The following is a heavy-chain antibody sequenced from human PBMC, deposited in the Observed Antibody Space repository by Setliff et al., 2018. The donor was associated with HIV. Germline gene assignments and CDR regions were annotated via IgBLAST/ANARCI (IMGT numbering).Heavy chain of an antibody. J-gene: IGHJ5*02. Sequence: SETLSLTCTVSGVSFRGYYWTWIRQPAGKGLEWIGRVNSTGSGNYNPSLKSRVTMSVDMSTNRFSLRLSSVTAADTAVYYCARASCAGGTWYAWFDPWGQGTLVTVSS. CDR1: GVSFRGYY. D-gene: IGHD2-8*02. V-gene: IGHV4-4*07. CDR2: VNSTGSG. CDR3: ARASCAGGTWYAWFDP.